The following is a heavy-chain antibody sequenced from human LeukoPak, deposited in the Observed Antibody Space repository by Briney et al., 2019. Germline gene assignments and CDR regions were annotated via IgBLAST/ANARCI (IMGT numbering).Heavy chain of an antibody. CDR1: GYTFTSYD. D-gene: IGHD1-7*01. V-gene: IGHV1-8*01. Sequence: GASVTVSCKASGYTFTSYDINWVRQATGQGLEWMGWMNPNSGNTGHAQKFQGRVTMTRNTSISTAYMELSSLRSEDTAVYYCAREETGTYPYWGQGTLVTVSS. CDR2: MNPNSGNT. J-gene: IGHJ4*02. CDR3: AREETGTYPY.